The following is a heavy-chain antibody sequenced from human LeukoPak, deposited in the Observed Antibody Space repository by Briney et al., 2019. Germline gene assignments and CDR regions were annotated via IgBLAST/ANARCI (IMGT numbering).Heavy chain of an antibody. J-gene: IGHJ5*02. Sequence: PGGSLRLSCAASGFTFSDYYMSWIRQAPGKGLEWVSYISASTSSIYYADSVKGRFTISRDNAKNSLYLQMNNLRAEDTAVYYCARVRGYGWGSYPFDLWGQGTLVTVSS. CDR3: ARVRGYGWGSYPFDL. V-gene: IGHV3-11*01. CDR1: GFTFSDYY. CDR2: ISASTSSI. D-gene: IGHD3-10*01.